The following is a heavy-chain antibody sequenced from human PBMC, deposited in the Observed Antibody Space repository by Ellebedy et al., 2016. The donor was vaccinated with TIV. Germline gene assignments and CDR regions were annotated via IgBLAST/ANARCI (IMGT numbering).Heavy chain of an antibody. Sequence: GESLKISCAASGFTFNSYAMHWVRQAPGKGLEWVSVIYSGSDGGDTYYADSLKGRFTISRDNSKNTLYLQMNSLRAEDTAVYYCGRDAAGNGGKLDYWGQGALVTVSS. CDR1: GFTFNSYA. D-gene: IGHD4-23*01. V-gene: IGHV3-53*01. CDR3: GRDAAGNGGKLDY. CDR2: IYSGSDGGDT. J-gene: IGHJ4*02.